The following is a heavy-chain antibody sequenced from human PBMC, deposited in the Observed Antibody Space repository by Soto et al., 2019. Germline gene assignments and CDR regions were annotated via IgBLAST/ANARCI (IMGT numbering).Heavy chain of an antibody. D-gene: IGHD3-22*01. J-gene: IGHJ1*01. CDR3: ARDSPNYYDSSYEH. V-gene: IGHV1-18*01. Sequence: ASVKVSCKASGYTFTSYGISWVRQAPGQGLEWMGWISAYNGNTNYAQKLQGRVTVTTDTSTSTAYMELRSLRSDDTAVYYCARDSPNYYDSSYEHWGQGTLVTVSS. CDR2: ISAYNGNT. CDR1: GYTFTSYG.